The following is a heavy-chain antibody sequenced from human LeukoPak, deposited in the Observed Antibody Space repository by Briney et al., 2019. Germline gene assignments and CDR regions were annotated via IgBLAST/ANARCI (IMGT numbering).Heavy chain of an antibody. V-gene: IGHV3-23*01. CDR3: ARGGPAAGRFDY. CDR1: GFTFSSYD. J-gene: IGHJ4*02. D-gene: IGHD6-13*01. Sequence: QSGGSLRLSCAASGFTFSSYDMNWVRQAPGKGLEWVSGISGSGGSTYYADSVKGGFTISRDNSKNTLYLQMNSLRAEDTAVYYCARGGPAAGRFDYWGQGTLVTVSS. CDR2: ISGSGGST.